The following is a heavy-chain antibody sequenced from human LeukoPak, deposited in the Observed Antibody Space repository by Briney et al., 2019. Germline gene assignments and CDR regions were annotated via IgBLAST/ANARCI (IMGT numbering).Heavy chain of an antibody. CDR2: ITRDSIYT. V-gene: IGHV3-21*01. CDR1: GFTFSNYN. D-gene: IGHD6-19*01. CDR3: ARAGAVAGNFAFDI. J-gene: IGHJ3*02. Sequence: GGSLRLSCAASGFTFSNYNMNWVRQTPGKGLEWVSSITRDSIYTFYADSVKGRFTISRDNAKNSLYLQMNSLRAEDTAVYYCARAGAVAGNFAFDIWGQGTMVTVSS.